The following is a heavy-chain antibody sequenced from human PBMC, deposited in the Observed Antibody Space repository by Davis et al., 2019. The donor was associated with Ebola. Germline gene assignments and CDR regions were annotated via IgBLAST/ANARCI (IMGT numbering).Heavy chain of an antibody. CDR3: AREGYGSGIHSNWLDP. CDR1: GGTFSSYA. Sequence: SVKVSCKASGGTFSSYAISWVRQAPGQGLEWMGGIIPIFGTANYAQKFQGRVTMTRDTSTSTVYMELSSLRSEDTAVYYCAREGYGSGIHSNWLDPWGQGTLVTVSS. CDR2: IIPIFGTA. J-gene: IGHJ5*02. V-gene: IGHV1-69*05. D-gene: IGHD3-10*01.